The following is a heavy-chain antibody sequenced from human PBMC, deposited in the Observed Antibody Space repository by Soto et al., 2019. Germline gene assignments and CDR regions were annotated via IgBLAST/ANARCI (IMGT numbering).Heavy chain of an antibody. CDR3: ATSKRQWLTAKGAFDS. D-gene: IGHD6-19*01. V-gene: IGHV4-34*01. CDR1: GGSFSGYY. CDR2: INHSGST. Sequence: SETLSLTCAVYGGSFSGYYWSWIRQPPGKGLEWIGEINHSGSTNYNPSLKSRVTISVDTSKNQFSLKLSSVTAADTAVYYCATSKRQWLTAKGAFDSWGQGTMVTVS. J-gene: IGHJ3*02.